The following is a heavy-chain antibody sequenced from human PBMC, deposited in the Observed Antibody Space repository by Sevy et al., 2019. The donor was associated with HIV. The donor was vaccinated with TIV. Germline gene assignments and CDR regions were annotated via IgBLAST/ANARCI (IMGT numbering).Heavy chain of an antibody. CDR3: ARRYLPSAPPALDY. V-gene: IGHV3-23*01. CDR1: GFTFNNDV. Sequence: GGSLRLSCAASGFTFNNDVMNWVRQAPGKGLEWVSVISHGGGTTYYADSVKGRFTISRDDSKDTVYLEMNSLSAEDTAVYYCARRYLPSAPPALDYWGQGTLVTVYS. J-gene: IGHJ4*02. D-gene: IGHD2-2*01. CDR2: ISHGGGTT.